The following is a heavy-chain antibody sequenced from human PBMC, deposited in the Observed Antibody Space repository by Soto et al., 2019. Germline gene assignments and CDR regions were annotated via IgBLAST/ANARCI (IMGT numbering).Heavy chain of an antibody. CDR1: GFTFSNYA. J-gene: IGHJ4*02. Sequence: EVQLLESGGGLVQPGGSLRLSCAASGFTFSNYAMTWVCQSPGKGLEWVSGLGGSGDNTYYAESGKGRFTISRDNAKTTRYLQSESLRTEDTAVYYFAQAQYSGYDISLNSHSWGQGSLVTVSS. CDR3: AQAQYSGYDISLNSHS. D-gene: IGHD5-12*01. V-gene: IGHV3-23*01. CDR2: LGGSGDNT.